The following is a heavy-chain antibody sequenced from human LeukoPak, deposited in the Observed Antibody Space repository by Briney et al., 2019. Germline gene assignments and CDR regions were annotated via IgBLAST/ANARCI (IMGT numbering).Heavy chain of an antibody. CDR1: GFTFSSYS. J-gene: IGHJ4*02. V-gene: IGHV3-21*01. D-gene: IGHD5-18*01. CDR2: ISSSSSYG. Sequence: GGSLRLSCAASGFTFSSYSMNWVRQAPGKGLGWVSSISSSSSYGYYADSVKGRFTISRDNAKNSLYLQMNSLRAEDTAVYYCAGENSYGYNFDYWGQGTLVTVSS. CDR3: AGENSYGYNFDY.